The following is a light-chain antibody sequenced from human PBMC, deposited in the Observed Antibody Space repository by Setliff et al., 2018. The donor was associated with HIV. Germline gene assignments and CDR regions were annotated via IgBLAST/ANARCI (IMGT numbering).Light chain of an antibody. J-gene: IGLJ1*01. CDR3: SSYTTTTVYV. Sequence: ALAQPASVSGSPGQSITISCTGTSSDVGGYNYVSWYQHHPGKAPKLMIYEVSNRPSGVSNRFSGSKSGDTASLTISGLQAEDEADYYCSSYTTTTVYVFGTGTKVTVL. CDR2: EVS. CDR1: SSDVGGYNY. V-gene: IGLV2-14*01.